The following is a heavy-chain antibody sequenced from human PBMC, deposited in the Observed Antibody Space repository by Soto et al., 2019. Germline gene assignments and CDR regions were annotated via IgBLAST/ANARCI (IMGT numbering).Heavy chain of an antibody. CDR2: ISGSGGST. D-gene: IGHD4-4*01. CDR1: GLTFSSYA. Sequence: EVQLLESGGGLVQPGGSLRLSCAASGLTFSSYAMSWVRQAPGKGLEWVSAISGSGGSTYYADTVKGRFTISRDNSKNTLYLQMNSLRAEDTAVYYCAKTSNNYYHYYDMDAWGQGTTVSVSS. J-gene: IGHJ6*02. CDR3: AKTSNNYYHYYDMDA. V-gene: IGHV3-23*01.